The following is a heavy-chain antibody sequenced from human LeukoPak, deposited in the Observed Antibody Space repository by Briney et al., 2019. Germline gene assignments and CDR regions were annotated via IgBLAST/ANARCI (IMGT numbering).Heavy chain of an antibody. CDR1: GGTFSSYA. J-gene: IGHJ3*02. CDR3: ARAPGPYYDSSGSHSFDI. D-gene: IGHD3-22*01. V-gene: IGHV1-69*13. CDR2: IIPIFGTA. Sequence: SVKVSCKASGGTFSSYAVSWVRQAPGQGLEWMGGIIPIFGTANYAQEFQGRVTITADESTSTAYMELSSLRSEDTAVYYCARAPGPYYDSSGSHSFDIWGQGTMVTVSS.